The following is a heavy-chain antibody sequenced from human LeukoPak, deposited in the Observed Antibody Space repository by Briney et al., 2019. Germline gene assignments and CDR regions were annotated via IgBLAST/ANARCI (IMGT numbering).Heavy chain of an antibody. Sequence: GGSLRLSCAASGSTFDDYGMSWVRQAPGKGLEWVSGINWNGGSTGYADSVKGRFTISRDNAKNYLYLQMSSLRAEDTALYYCARVRYCSSTSCYGYYYYYMDVWGKGTTVTVSS. CDR3: ARVRYCSSTSCYGYYYYYMDV. D-gene: IGHD2-2*01. CDR2: INWNGGST. J-gene: IGHJ6*03. CDR1: GSTFDDYG. V-gene: IGHV3-20*04.